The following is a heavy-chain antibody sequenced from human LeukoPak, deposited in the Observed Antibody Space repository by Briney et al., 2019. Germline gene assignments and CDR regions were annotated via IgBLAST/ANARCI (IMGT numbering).Heavy chain of an antibody. CDR1: GFTFSIYG. J-gene: IGHJ4*02. D-gene: IGHD2-15*01. V-gene: IGHV3-30*02. CDR2: IRYDGTNI. Sequence: GGPLRLSCAASGFTFSIYGMHWVRQAPGKGLEWVAFIRYDGTNIYYADSVKGRFTISRDNSKNTVYLQMNSLRAEDTAVYYCAKDLRGYCSGGSCKTIDYWGQGTLVTVSS. CDR3: AKDLRGYCSGGSCKTIDY.